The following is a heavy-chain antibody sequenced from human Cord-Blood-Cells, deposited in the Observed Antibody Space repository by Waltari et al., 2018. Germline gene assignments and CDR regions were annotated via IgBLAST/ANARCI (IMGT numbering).Heavy chain of an antibody. V-gene: IGHV4-39*01. CDR1: GGSISSSSYY. CDR3: ARHREGQWLKN. CDR2: IYYSGST. D-gene: IGHD6-19*01. J-gene: IGHJ4*02. Sequence: QLQLQESGPGLVKPSETLSLTCTVSGGSISSSSYYWGWIRQPPGKGLEWIGSIYYSGSTYYNPSLKSRVTISVDTSKNQFSLKLSSVTAADTAVYYCARHREGQWLKNWDQGTLVTVSS.